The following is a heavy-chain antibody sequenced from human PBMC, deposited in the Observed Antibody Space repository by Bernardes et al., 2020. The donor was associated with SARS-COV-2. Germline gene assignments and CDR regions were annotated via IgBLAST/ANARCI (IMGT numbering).Heavy chain of an antibody. Sequence: SVKVSCKASGGTFSSYTISWVRQAPGQGLEWMGRIIPILGIANYAQKFQGRVTITADKSTSTAYMELSSLRSEDTAVYYCAGYYDFWSGYFTGYYFDYWGQGTLVTVSS. CDR3: AGYYDFWSGYFTGYYFDY. D-gene: IGHD3-3*01. CDR1: GGTFSSYT. CDR2: IIPILGIA. J-gene: IGHJ4*02. V-gene: IGHV1-69*02.